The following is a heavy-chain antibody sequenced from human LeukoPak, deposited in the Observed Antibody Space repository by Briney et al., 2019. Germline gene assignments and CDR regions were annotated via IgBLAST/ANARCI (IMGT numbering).Heavy chain of an antibody. CDR1: GFTFSSYA. D-gene: IGHD3-22*01. Sequence: AGGSLRLSCAASGFTFSSYAMSWVRQAPGKGLEWVSAIGGSGGSTYYADSVKGRFTISRDNSKNTLYLQMNSLRAEDTAVYYCAKAPHSSGYYWGQGTLVTVSS. CDR2: IGGSGGST. J-gene: IGHJ4*02. CDR3: AKAPHSSGYY. V-gene: IGHV3-23*01.